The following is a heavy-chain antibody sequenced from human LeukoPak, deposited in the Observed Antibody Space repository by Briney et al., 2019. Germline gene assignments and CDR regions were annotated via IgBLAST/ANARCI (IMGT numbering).Heavy chain of an antibody. CDR3: ARAALYGDYVIDGG. Sequence: SVKVSCKASGGTFSSYAISWVRQAPGQGLEWMGRIIPILGIANYAQKFQGRVTITADKSTSTAYMELSSLRSEDTAVYYCARAALYGDYVIDGGWGQGTLVTVSS. CDR2: IIPILGIA. D-gene: IGHD4-17*01. J-gene: IGHJ4*02. V-gene: IGHV1-69*04. CDR1: GGTFSSYA.